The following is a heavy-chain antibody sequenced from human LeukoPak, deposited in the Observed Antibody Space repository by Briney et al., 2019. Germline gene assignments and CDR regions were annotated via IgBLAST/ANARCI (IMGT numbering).Heavy chain of an antibody. J-gene: IGHJ6*02. CDR1: GFNFGSYW. CDR2: INSDVSST. Sequence: PGGSLRLSCAASGFNFGSYWIHWVRQAPGKGLVWVSRINSDVSSTTYADSVKGRFTISRDNAKNTLYLQMNSLRAEDTAVYYCAREDGDYYYGMDVWGQGTTVTVSS. D-gene: IGHD3-3*01. CDR3: AREDGDYYYGMDV. V-gene: IGHV3-74*01.